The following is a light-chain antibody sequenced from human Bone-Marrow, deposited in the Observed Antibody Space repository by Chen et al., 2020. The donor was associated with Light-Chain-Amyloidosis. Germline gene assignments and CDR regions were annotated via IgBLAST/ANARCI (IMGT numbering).Light chain of an antibody. Sequence: IVMTQSPLSLPVTPGEPASISCRSSPSLLHSNGYNYLDWYLQKPGQSPQLLIYLGSNRASGVPDRCSGRGSGTDFTLNISRVEAEDVGVYYCMQALQTPWAFGQGTKVEIQ. CDR3: MQALQTPWA. CDR1: PSLLHSNGYNY. J-gene: IGKJ1*01. CDR2: LGS. V-gene: IGKV2-28*01.